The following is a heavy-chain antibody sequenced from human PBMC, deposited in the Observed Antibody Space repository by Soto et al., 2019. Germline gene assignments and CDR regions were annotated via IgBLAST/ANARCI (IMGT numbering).Heavy chain of an antibody. CDR3: ARRDSSSWFLDY. Sequence: QVQLQESGPGLVKPSETLSLTCTVSGGSISNYYWSWIRQPPGKGLEWIGYIYYSGSTKYNPTLKNRVTISVDTSKNQSSLKLNSGTAADTAMDYCARRDSSSWFLDYWGQGTLVTVSS. CDR1: GGSISNYY. D-gene: IGHD6-13*01. J-gene: IGHJ4*02. V-gene: IGHV4-59*08. CDR2: IYYSGST.